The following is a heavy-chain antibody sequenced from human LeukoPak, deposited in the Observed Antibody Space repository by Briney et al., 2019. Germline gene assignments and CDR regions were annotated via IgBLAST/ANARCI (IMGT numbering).Heavy chain of an antibody. V-gene: IGHV4-59*12. J-gene: IGHJ5*02. CDR1: GGSIRSYY. Sequence: PSETLSLTCTVSGGSIRSYYWSWIRQPPGKGLEWIAYIYYSGSTNYNPSLKSRVTISVDTSKNQFSLKLSSVTAADTAVYYCARGISSCSSTSCYFSPISRRVWFDPWGQGTLVTVSS. D-gene: IGHD2-2*01. CDR2: IYYSGST. CDR3: ARGISSCSSTSCYFSPISRRVWFDP.